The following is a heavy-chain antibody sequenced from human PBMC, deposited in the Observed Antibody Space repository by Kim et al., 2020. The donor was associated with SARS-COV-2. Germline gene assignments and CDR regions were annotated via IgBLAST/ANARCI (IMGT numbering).Heavy chain of an antibody. D-gene: IGHD6-13*01. J-gene: IGHJ4*02. Sequence: SIIYYADSVEGRFTISRDNAKNSASLQMNSLRDEDTAMYYCASRGYYIDFWGQGTLVTVSS. CDR2: SII. V-gene: IGHV3-48*02. CDR3: ASRGYYIDF.